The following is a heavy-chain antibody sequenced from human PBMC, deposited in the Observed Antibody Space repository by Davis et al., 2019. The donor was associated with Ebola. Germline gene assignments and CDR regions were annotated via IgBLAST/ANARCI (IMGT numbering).Heavy chain of an antibody. V-gene: IGHV1-8*01. CDR1: GYIFTSYD. CDR3: ARRRWSSSGCIFS. CDR2: MNPNIGNT. Sequence: AASVKVSCKASGYIFTSYDINWVRQATGQGLEGMGWMNPNIGNTGYARKFQDRVTMTRDTSMNTAYMELSSLRSEDTDVYYCARRRWSSSGCIFSWGQGTMVTVSS. J-gene: IGHJ3*01. D-gene: IGHD3-22*01.